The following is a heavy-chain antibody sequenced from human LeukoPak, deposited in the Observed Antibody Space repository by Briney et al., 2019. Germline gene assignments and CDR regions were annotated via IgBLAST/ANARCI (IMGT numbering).Heavy chain of an antibody. Sequence: SETLSLTCTVPGGSISSGGYYWSWIRQHPGKGLEWIGYIYYSGSTYYNPPLKSRVTISVDTSKNQFSLKLSSVTAADTAVYYCARDRIVVVPAATRHYYYYYGMDVWGQGTTVTVSS. CDR2: IYYSGST. CDR3: ARDRIVVVPAATRHYYYYYGMDV. CDR1: GGSISSGGYY. V-gene: IGHV4-31*03. D-gene: IGHD2-2*01. J-gene: IGHJ6*02.